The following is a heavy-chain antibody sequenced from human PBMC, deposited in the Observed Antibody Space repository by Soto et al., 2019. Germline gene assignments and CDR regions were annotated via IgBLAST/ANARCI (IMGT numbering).Heavy chain of an antibody. V-gene: IGHV1-46*01. Sequence: QVQLVQSGTEVKKPGASVNVSCKASGYTFTTHYMHWVRQAPVQGLEWMGIINPSGGRTTYALKFQGRVTMTSDTSTNTVYVELTSLRSEDTAIYFCARAGENYGSGTFSPPLRYYFNSWGQGTLVTVSS. J-gene: IGHJ4*02. CDR3: ARAGENYGSGTFSPPLRYYFNS. D-gene: IGHD3-10*01. CDR2: INPSGGRT. CDR1: GYTFTTHY.